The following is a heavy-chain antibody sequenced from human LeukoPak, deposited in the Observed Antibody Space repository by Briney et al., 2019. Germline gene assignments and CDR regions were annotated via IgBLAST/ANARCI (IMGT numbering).Heavy chain of an antibody. D-gene: IGHD5-18*01. Sequence: ASVKVSCKASGYTFTGYYMHWVRQAPGQGLEWMGWINPNSGGTNYAQKFQGRVTMTRDTSISTAYMELSRLRSDDTAVYYCARGLGYSYGSFGYWGQGTLVTVSS. CDR2: INPNSGGT. J-gene: IGHJ4*02. CDR1: GYTFTGYY. V-gene: IGHV1-2*02. CDR3: ARGLGYSYGSFGY.